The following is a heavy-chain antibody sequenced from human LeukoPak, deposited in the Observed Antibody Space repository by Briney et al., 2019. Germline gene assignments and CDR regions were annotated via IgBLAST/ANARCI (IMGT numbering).Heavy chain of an antibody. J-gene: IGHJ4*02. Sequence: SETLSLTCAVSGGSIPSRGYYWSWIRQYPGKGLEWIGHIYSSGSTYYNPSLKSRHTISVDTSKNQFSLKVTSVTAADTAVYYCARLDGAYLDYWGRGTQVTVSS. V-gene: IGHV4-31*11. CDR1: GGSIPSRGYY. CDR2: IYSSGST. CDR3: ARLDGAYLDY. D-gene: IGHD3-16*01.